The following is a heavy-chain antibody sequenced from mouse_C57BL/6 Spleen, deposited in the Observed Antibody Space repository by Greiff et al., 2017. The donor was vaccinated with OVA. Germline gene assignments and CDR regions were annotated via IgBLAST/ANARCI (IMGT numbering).Heavy chain of an antibody. CDR3: ARGVLRYYFDY. J-gene: IGHJ2*01. D-gene: IGHD1-1*01. CDR1: GYAFSSYW. Sequence: VQLQQSGAELVKPGASVKISCKASGYAFSSYWMNWVQQRPGKGLEWIGHIYPGDGDTNYNGKFKGKATLTADKSSSTAYMQLSSLTSEDSAVYFCARGVLRYYFDYWGQGTTLTVSS. V-gene: IGHV1-80*01. CDR2: IYPGDGDT.